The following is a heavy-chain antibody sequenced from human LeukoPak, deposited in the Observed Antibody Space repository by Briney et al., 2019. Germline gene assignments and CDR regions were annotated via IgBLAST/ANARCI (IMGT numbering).Heavy chain of an antibody. CDR1: GGSISSGDYY. V-gene: IGHV4-30-4*08. CDR2: IYYSGST. J-gene: IGHJ6*03. CDR3: ARFLYYYDSSGYYYYYYMDV. D-gene: IGHD3-22*01. Sequence: SETPSLTCTVSGGSISSGDYYWSWIRQPPGKGLEWIGYIYYSGSTYYNPSLKSRVTISVDTSKNQFSLKLSSVTAADTAVYYCARFLYYYDSSGYYYYYYMDVWGKGTTVTVSS.